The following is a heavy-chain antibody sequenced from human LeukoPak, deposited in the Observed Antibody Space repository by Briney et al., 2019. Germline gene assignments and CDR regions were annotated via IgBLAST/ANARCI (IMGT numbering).Heavy chain of an antibody. V-gene: IGHV3-23*01. CDR2: TSSSDAGT. CDR1: GFTLSTYA. J-gene: IGHJ1*01. Sequence: GGSLRLSCAASGFTLSTYAMSWVRQTPGKGLEWVAATSSSDAGTYHADSVRGRFTISRGNSKNTLYLQMNSLRAEDTAVYYCAKENYGDSTGGRFQHWGQGTLVTVSS. CDR3: AKENYGDSTGGRFQH. D-gene: IGHD4-17*01.